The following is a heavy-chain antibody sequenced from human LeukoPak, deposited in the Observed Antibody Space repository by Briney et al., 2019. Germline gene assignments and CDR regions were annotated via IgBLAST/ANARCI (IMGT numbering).Heavy chain of an antibody. CDR1: GGSFSGYY. J-gene: IGHJ4*02. V-gene: IGHV4-34*01. CDR2: INHSGST. Sequence: SETLSLTCAVYGGSFSGYYWSWIRQPPGKGLEWIGEINHSGSTNYNPSLKSRVTISVDTSKNQFSLKLSSVTAADTAVYYCARGDVDTAMKWGQGTLVTVSP. CDR3: ARGDVDTAMK. D-gene: IGHD5-18*01.